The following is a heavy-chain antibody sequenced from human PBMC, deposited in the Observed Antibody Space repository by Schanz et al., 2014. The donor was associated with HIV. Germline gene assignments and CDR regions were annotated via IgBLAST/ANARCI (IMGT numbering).Heavy chain of an antibody. CDR2: ISGSGGST. J-gene: IGHJ6*02. CDR1: GFTFSIYA. V-gene: IGHV3-23*04. CDR3: AKTVVVVVAATHEMDV. Sequence: EGQLVESGGGLVQPGGSLRLSCAASGFTFSIYAMSWVRQAPGKGLEWVSAISGSGGSTYYADSVKGRFTISRDNSKNTLYLQMNSLRAEDTAVYYCAKTVVVVVAATHEMDVWGQGTTVTVSS. D-gene: IGHD2-15*01.